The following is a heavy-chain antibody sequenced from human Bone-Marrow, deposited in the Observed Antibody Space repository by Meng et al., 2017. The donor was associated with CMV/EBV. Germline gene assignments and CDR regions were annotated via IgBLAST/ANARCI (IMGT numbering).Heavy chain of an antibody. D-gene: IGHD3-3*01. CDR2: ISSVDNRA. CDR1: GFTFTNYA. CDR3: AKAGITLVEGGMDV. V-gene: IGHV3-23*01. Sequence: GESLKISCVASGFTFTNYAMGWVRQAPGKGLEWVSTISSVDNRAYYADSVKGRFTISRDNAKNSLYLQMNSLRAEDTALYYCAKAGITLVEGGMDVWGQGTTVTVSS. J-gene: IGHJ6*02.